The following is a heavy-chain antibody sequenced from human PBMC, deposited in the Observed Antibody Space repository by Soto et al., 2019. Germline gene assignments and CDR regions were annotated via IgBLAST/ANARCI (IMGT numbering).Heavy chain of an antibody. V-gene: IGHV3-23*01. J-gene: IGHJ5*02. Sequence: GGSLRLSCAASGFTFNNYAMSWVRQAPGKGLEWVSLISGSGGSTYYADSVKGRFTISRDNSKNTLYLQVNSLRAEDTAVYYCAKFNEGYFVAWGQGALVTVS. D-gene: IGHD3-9*01. CDR2: ISGSGGST. CDR1: GFTFNNYA. CDR3: AKFNEGYFVA.